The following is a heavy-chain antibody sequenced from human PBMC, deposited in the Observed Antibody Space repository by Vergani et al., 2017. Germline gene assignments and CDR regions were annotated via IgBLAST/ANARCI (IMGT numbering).Heavy chain of an antibody. Sequence: QVQLVQSGAEVKKPGSSVKVSCKASGGTFSSYAISWVRQAPGQGLEWLGRIIPIFGTANYAQKFQGRVTITADESTSTAYMELSSLRSEDTAVYYCARYYYDSSGYPVSEFDYWGQGTLVTVSS. CDR2: IIPIFGTA. CDR3: ARYYYDSSGYPVSEFDY. V-gene: IGHV1-69*13. D-gene: IGHD3-22*01. J-gene: IGHJ4*02. CDR1: GGTFSSYA.